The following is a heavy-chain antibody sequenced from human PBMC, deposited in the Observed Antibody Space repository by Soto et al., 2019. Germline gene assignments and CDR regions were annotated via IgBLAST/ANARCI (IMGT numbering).Heavy chain of an antibody. CDR3: VGPWAGRFDY. CDR1: GLTVSSHY. J-gene: IGHJ4*02. D-gene: IGHD7-27*01. CDR2: IYAGGRT. V-gene: IGHV3-66*01. Sequence: PGGSLRLSCAVSGLTVSSHYISWVRQAPGKGLEWVSVIYAGGRTFYSDSVKDRVVISRDNSENTVYLQMNSLAVEDTAIYYCVGPWAGRFDYWGQGTPVPVSS.